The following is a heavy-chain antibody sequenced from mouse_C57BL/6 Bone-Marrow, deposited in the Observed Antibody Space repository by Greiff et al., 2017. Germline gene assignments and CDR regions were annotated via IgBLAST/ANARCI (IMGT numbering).Heavy chain of an antibody. J-gene: IGHJ1*03. CDR3: ARGDYGSSYWYFDV. D-gene: IGHD1-1*01. CDR2: IYPGSGNT. Sequence: QVQLQQSGAELVWPGASVKLSCKASGYTFTDYYINWVKQRPGQGLEWIARIYPGSGNTYYNEKFKGKATLTAEKSSSTAYMQLSSLTSEDSAVYFCARGDYGSSYWYFDVWGTGTTVTVSS. CDR1: GYTFTDYY. V-gene: IGHV1-76*01.